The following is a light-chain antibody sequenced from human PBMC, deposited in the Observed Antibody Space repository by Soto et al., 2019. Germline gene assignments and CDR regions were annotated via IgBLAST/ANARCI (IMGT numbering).Light chain of an antibody. Sequence: QSVLTQPASVSGSPGQWITISCTGNSSDVGSDNLVSWYQQHPGTAPKLMIYEGSKRPSGVANRFSGSKSGNTASLTISGLQAEDEAYYYCCSYARSITLVFGGGTKLTVL. CDR1: SSDVGSDNL. CDR3: CSYARSITLV. CDR2: EGS. J-gene: IGLJ2*01. V-gene: IGLV2-23*01.